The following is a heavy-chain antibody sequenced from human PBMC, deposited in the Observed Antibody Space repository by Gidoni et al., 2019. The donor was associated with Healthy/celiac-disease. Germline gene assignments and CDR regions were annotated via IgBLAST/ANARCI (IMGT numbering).Heavy chain of an antibody. Sequence: EVQLLESGGGLVQPGGSLRLSCEASGFPFSRYAMSWVRQAPGKGLEWVSAIIGRGGSTYYADSVKGRFTISRDNSKNTLYLQMNSLRAEDTAVYYCAKIYCSGGSCYSQRGYFDYWGQGTLVTVSS. J-gene: IGHJ4*02. CDR3: AKIYCSGGSCYSQRGYFDY. CDR2: IIGRGGST. CDR1: GFPFSRYA. D-gene: IGHD2-15*01. V-gene: IGHV3-23*01.